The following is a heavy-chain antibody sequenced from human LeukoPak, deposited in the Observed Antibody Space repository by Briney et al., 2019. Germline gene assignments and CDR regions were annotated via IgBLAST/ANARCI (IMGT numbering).Heavy chain of an antibody. D-gene: IGHD3-10*01. J-gene: IGHJ4*02. V-gene: IGHV4-30-4*01. CDR2: ISSSGRT. CDR1: GGSISSGDYY. CDR3: ARGQYGSGIAY. Sequence: PSQTLSLTCTVSGGSISSGDYYWSWIRQPPAKGLEWIGYISSSGRTYYKPSLKSRFTVSMYTSKNQSSLKVSSVTAADTAVFYCARGQYGSGIAYWGQGTLVTVSS.